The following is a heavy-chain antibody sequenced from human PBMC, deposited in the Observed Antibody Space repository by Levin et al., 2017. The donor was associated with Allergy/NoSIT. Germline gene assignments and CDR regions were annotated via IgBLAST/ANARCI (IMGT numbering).Heavy chain of an antibody. CDR3: ARYGDNVSVY. Sequence: SETLSLTCTVSGGSISSGGYYWSWIRQHPGKGLEWIGYIYYSGSTYYNPSLKSRVTISVDTSKNQFSLKLSSVTAADTAVYYCARYGDNVSVYWGQGTLVTVSS. D-gene: IGHD4-17*01. CDR1: GGSISSGGYY. J-gene: IGHJ4*02. CDR2: IYYSGST. V-gene: IGHV4-31*03.